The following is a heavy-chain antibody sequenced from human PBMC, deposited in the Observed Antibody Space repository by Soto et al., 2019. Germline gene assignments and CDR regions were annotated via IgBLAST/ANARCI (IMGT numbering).Heavy chain of an antibody. J-gene: IGHJ6*02. CDR2: ISYDGSNK. V-gene: IGHV3-30*18. D-gene: IGHD3-3*01. Sequence: PGGSVRLSCAASGFTFSSYGMHWVRQAPGKGLEWVAVISYDGSNKYYADSVKGRFTISRDNSKNTLYLQMNSLRAEDTAVYYCAKADDITIFGVVIQEYYYYGMDVWGQGTTVTVSS. CDR1: GFTFSSYG. CDR3: AKADDITIFGVVIQEYYYYGMDV.